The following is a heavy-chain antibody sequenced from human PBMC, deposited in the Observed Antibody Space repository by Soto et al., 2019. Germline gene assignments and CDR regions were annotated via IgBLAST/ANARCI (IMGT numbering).Heavy chain of an antibody. J-gene: IGHJ4*02. D-gene: IGHD3-22*01. Sequence: SETLSLTCAVSGGSISGGGYSWSWIRQPPGKGLEWIGYIYHSGSTYYNPSLKSRVTISVDRSKNQFSLKLSSVTAADTAVYYCARAVRGYDSSGTFDYWGQGTLVTVSS. CDR2: IYHSGST. CDR3: ARAVRGYDSSGTFDY. V-gene: IGHV4-30-2*01. CDR1: GGSISGGGYS.